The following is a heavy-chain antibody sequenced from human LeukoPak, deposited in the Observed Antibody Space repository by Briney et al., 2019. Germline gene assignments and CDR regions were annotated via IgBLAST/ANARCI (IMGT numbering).Heavy chain of an antibody. Sequence: ASVKVSCKASGYTFTGYYMHWVRQAPGQGLEWMGWINPHSGGTNYAQKFQGRVTMTRDTSISTAYMELSSLRSDDTAMYYCAKRFERTYYFGYWGQGTLVTVSS. CDR1: GYTFTGYY. CDR3: AKRFERTYYFGY. CDR2: INPHSGGT. V-gene: IGHV1-2*02. J-gene: IGHJ4*02. D-gene: IGHD3-10*01.